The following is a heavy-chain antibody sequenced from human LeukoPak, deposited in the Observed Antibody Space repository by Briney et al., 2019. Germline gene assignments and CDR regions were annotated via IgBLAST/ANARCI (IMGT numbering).Heavy chain of an antibody. CDR2: ISGSGGST. D-gene: IGHD3-10*01. Sequence: PGGSLRLSCAASGFTFSSYAMSWVRQAPGKGLEWVSAISGSGGSTYYADSVKGRFTISRDNSKNTLYLQMNSLRAEDTAVYYCAKVPQHGSSGISSGYGDYWGQGTLVTVSS. CDR1: GFTFSSYA. V-gene: IGHV3-23*01. CDR3: AKVPQHGSSGISSGYGDY. J-gene: IGHJ4*02.